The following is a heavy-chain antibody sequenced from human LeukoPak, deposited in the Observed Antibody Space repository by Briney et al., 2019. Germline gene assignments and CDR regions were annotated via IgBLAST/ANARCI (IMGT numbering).Heavy chain of an antibody. CDR1: GYTFTSYG. Sequence: ASVKVSCKASGYTFTSYGISWVRQAPGQGLEWMGWISTYNGNTNYAQKLQGRVTMSTDTSTSTAYMELRSLRSDDTAVCYCARDGVSGVCNYWGQGTLVTVSS. D-gene: IGHD3-3*01. J-gene: IGHJ4*02. V-gene: IGHV1-18*01. CDR2: ISTYNGNT. CDR3: ARDGVSGVCNY.